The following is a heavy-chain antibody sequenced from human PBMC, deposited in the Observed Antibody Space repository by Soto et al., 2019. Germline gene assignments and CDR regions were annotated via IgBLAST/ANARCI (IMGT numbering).Heavy chain of an antibody. V-gene: IGHV3-74*01. D-gene: IGHD3-16*01. CDR1: GSTFSISW. CDR2: INSDGTDT. J-gene: IGHJ4*02. Sequence: GALRLSCAASGSTFSISWMHWVRQAPGKGLVWVSHINSDGTDTNYADSVKGRFTISRDNAKNTVYLQMNSLRAEDTAVYYCARDWSYALNYWGQGSLVTVSS. CDR3: ARDWSYALNY.